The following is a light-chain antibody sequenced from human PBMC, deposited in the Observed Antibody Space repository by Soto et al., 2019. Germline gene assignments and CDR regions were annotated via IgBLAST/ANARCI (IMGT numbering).Light chain of an antibody. Sequence: DLQMAQSPSTLSGNVGDRVTITCRASQTISSWLAWYQQKPGKAPKLLIYKASTLKSGVPSRFSGSGSGTEFTLTISSLQPDDFATYYCQHYNSYSEAFGQGTKVDIK. CDR2: KAS. J-gene: IGKJ1*01. CDR3: QHYNSYSEA. V-gene: IGKV1-5*03. CDR1: QTISSW.